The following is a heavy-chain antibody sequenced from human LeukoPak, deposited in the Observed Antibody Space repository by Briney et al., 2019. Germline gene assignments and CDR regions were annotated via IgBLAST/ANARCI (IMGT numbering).Heavy chain of an antibody. CDR1: GFTFSGSA. D-gene: IGHD6-13*01. CDR3: TMRDIAAAGHFDY. J-gene: IGHJ4*02. Sequence: GGSLRLSCAASGFTFSGSAMHWVRQASGKGLEWVGRIRSNANSYATACAASVKGRFTISRDDSKNTAYLQMNSLKTEDTAVYYCTMRDIAAAGHFDYWGQGTLVTVSS. V-gene: IGHV3-73*01. CDR2: IRSNANSYAT.